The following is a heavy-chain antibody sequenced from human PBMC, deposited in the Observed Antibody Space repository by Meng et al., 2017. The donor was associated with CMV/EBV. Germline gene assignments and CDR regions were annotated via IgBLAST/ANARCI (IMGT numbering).Heavy chain of an antibody. CDR2: INHSGST. CDR3: ARVGGGCSSTSCSPIDY. Sequence: ESLKISCTASGFTFGDYAMSRIRQPPGKGLEWIGEINHSGSTNYNPSLKSRVTISVDTSKNQFSLKLSSVTAADTAVYYCARVGGGCSSTSCSPIDYWGQGTLVTVSS. D-gene: IGHD2-2*01. V-gene: IGHV4-34*01. CDR1: GFTFGDYA. J-gene: IGHJ4*02.